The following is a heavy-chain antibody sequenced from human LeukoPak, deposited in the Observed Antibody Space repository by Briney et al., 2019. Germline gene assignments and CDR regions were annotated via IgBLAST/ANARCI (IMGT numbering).Heavy chain of an antibody. CDR1: GYSFTSYW. D-gene: IGHD6-13*01. V-gene: IGHV5-51*01. Sequence: GESLKISCKASGYSFTSYWIGWVRQMPGKGLEWMGIIYPGDSDTRYSPSFQGQVTISADKSISTAYLHWSSLKASDTAIYYCARRSNWSFRGDGNWFDPWGQGTLVTVSS. CDR2: IYPGDSDT. CDR3: ARRSNWSFRGDGNWFDP. J-gene: IGHJ5*02.